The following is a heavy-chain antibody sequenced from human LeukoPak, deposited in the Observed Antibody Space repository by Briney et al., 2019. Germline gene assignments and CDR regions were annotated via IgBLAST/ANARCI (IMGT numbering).Heavy chain of an antibody. D-gene: IGHD6-13*01. V-gene: IGHV4-4*07. CDR3: ARASPDGSSWYVLGYGPQYYFDY. Sequence: SESLSLTCTVSGGSISSYYWSWIRQPAGKGLEWIGRIYTSGSTNYNPSLKSRVTISVDTSKNQFSLKLSSVTAADTAVYYCARASPDGSSWYVLGYGPQYYFDYWGQGTLVTVSS. J-gene: IGHJ4*02. CDR1: GGSISSYY. CDR2: IYTSGST.